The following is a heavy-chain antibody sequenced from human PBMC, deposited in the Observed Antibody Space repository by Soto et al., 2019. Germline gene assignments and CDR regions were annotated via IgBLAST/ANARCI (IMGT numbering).Heavy chain of an antibody. V-gene: IGHV1-2*02. CDR3: SRNMDYYYGPGSGDGHGF. CDR2: INPTFGDT. J-gene: IGHJ6*02. CDR1: GYTFTSYY. Sequence: QVQLVQSGAEMKEPGDSVRVSCEASGYTFTSYYIHWVRQAPGQGLEWMGWINPTFGDTTYAQDFQGRVSMTRNMSISTVYMELSSVISDDTAIYYCSRNMDYYYGPGSGDGHGFWGQGTTVTVFS. D-gene: IGHD3-10*01.